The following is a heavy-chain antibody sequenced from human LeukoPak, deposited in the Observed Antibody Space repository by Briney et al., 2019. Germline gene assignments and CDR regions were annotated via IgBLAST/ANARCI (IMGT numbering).Heavy chain of an antibody. D-gene: IGHD6-19*01. CDR1: GFTFSSYG. J-gene: IGHJ4*02. CDR3: AKDRGGWYWFANFDY. CDR2: ISGSGGST. Sequence: GRSLRLSCAASGFTFSSYGTSWVRQAPGKGLEWVSAISGSGGSTYYADSVKGRFTISRDNSKNTLYLQMNSLRAEDTAVYYCAKDRGGWYWFANFDYWGQGTLVTVSS. V-gene: IGHV3-23*01.